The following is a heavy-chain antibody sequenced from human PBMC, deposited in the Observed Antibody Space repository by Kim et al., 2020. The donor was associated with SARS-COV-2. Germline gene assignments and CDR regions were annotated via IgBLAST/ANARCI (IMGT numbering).Heavy chain of an antibody. CDR2: INAGNGNT. J-gene: IGHJ4*02. D-gene: IGHD6-19*01. CDR1: GYTFTSYA. V-gene: IGHV1-3*01. Sequence: ASVKVSCKASGYTFTSYAMHWVRQAPGQRLEWMGWINAGNGNTKYSQKFQGRVTITRDTSASTAYMELSSLRSEDTAVYYCARGPAGSGSSGWDFDYWGQGTLVTVSS. CDR3: ARGPAGSGSSGWDFDY.